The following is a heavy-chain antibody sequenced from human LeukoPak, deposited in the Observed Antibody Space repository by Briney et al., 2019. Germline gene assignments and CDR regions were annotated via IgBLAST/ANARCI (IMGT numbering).Heavy chain of an antibody. CDR1: GFTFSSYA. D-gene: IGHD3-9*01. CDR3: AKGRYYDPGNAFDI. Sequence: GGSLRLSCAASGFTFSSYAINWVRQAPGRGLEWVSGIRGNGDSTYNADSVKGRFTISRDNSKNTLYLQMNSLRAEDTAVYYCAKGRYYDPGNAFDIWGQGTMVTVSS. J-gene: IGHJ3*02. V-gene: IGHV3-23*01. CDR2: IRGNGDST.